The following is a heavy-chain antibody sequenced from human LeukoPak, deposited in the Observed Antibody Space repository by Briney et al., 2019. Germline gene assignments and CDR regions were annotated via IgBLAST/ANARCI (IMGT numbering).Heavy chain of an antibody. CDR3: AKDWTTVVTPKGYYFDS. J-gene: IGHJ4*02. CDR1: GFSFNNYA. CDR2: ISTTGGST. Sequence: GGSLRLSCAASGFSFNNYAMSWVRQAPGKGLKWVSAISTTGGSTYYADSVKGRFTISRDNSKNTLSLQMDSLRVEDTAVYYCAKDWTTVVTPKGYYFDSWGQGTLVTVSS. V-gene: IGHV3-23*01. D-gene: IGHD4-23*01.